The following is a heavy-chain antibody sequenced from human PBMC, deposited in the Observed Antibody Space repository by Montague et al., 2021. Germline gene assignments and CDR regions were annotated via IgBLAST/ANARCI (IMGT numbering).Heavy chain of an antibody. CDR3: ARINGYSTLRYHYYGMDV. CDR1: KFTFSDYY. CDR2: ISSSGFII. J-gene: IGHJ6*04. D-gene: IGHD4-11*01. V-gene: IGHV3-11*01. Sequence: SLRLSCAASKFTFSDYYMSWIRQAPGKGLEWISYISSSGFIIYYADSVKGRFTISRDSAKNSLFLQMSSLRAEDTAVYYCARINGYSTLRYHYYGMDVWGKGTLVTVSS.